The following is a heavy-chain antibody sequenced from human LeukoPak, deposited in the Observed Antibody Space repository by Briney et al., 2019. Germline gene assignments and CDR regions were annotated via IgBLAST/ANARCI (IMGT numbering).Heavy chain of an antibody. V-gene: IGHV3-48*03. D-gene: IGHD1-1*01. CDR2: ISRSGRTI. Sequence: GGSLRLSCAASGFTSSRYEMNWVRQAPGQGLVWVSYISRSGRTIYYAGSVKGRFTISRDNAKNSLYLQMNSLRAEDTAVYYCARNDGFDYWGQGTLVTVSS. CDR1: GFTSSRYE. J-gene: IGHJ4*02. CDR3: ARNDGFDY.